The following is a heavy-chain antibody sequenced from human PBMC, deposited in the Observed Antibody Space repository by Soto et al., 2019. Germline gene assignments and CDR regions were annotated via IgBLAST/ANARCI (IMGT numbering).Heavy chain of an antibody. J-gene: IGHJ3*02. Sequence: QVQLVESGGGVVQPGRSLRLSCAASGFTFSSYGMHWVRQAPGKGLEWEAVIWYNGSNKYYADSVKGRFTISRDNSKDQLDLHMNRLRAEDTAVYYCARSGDYYGSGSYIFVFTPAFDIWGQGTMVTVSS. CDR2: IWYNGSNK. D-gene: IGHD3-10*01. V-gene: IGHV3-33*01. CDR1: GFTFSSYG. CDR3: ARSGDYYGSGSYIFVFTPAFDI.